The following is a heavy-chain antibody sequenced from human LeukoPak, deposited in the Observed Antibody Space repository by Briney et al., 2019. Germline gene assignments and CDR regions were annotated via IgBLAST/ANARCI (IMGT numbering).Heavy chain of an antibody. CDR1: GLTFSNFP. D-gene: IGHD3-22*01. V-gene: IGHV3-30*02. CDR2: IQDDGATT. CDR3: ANQSITLVVVISPFDY. Sequence: PGGSLRLSCAASGLTFSNFPMHWVRQAPGKGLEGVALIQDDGATTNYADSVRGRFTISRDNSKSTVYLQMNRLKPDDTAVYYCANQSITLVVVISPFDYWGQGTLVTASS. J-gene: IGHJ4*02.